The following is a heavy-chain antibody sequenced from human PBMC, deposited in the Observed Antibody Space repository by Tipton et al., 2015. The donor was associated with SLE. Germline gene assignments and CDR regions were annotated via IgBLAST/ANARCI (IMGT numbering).Heavy chain of an antibody. J-gene: IGHJ5*02. CDR2: IYYSGST. D-gene: IGHD3-10*01. CDR3: ARVGFDYYGSGSFQFDP. V-gene: IGHV4-59*12. CDR1: GGSISSYY. Sequence: TLSLTCTVSGGSISSYYWSWIRQPPGKGLEWIGYIYYSGSTNYNPSLKSRVTISVDRSSNQFSLKLSSLTAADTAVYYCARVGFDYYGSGSFQFDPWGQGTLVSVSS.